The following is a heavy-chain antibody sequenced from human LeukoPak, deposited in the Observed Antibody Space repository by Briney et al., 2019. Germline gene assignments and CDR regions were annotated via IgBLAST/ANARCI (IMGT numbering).Heavy chain of an antibody. J-gene: IGHJ5*02. CDR2: VKSDGSST. D-gene: IGHD6-6*01. CDR1: GFTFSSYW. CDR3: AKAGIAARPSSWFDP. Sequence: QTGGSLRLSCAASGFTFSSYWMHWVRQAPGKGLVWVSRVKSDGSSTNYADSVKGRFTISRDNSKNTLYLQMNSLRAEDTAVYYCAKAGIAARPSSWFDPWGQGTLVTVSS. V-gene: IGHV3-74*01.